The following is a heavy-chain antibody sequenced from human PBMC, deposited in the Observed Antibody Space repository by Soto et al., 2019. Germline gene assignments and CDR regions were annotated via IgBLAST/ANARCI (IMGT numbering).Heavy chain of an antibody. D-gene: IGHD1-20*01. CDR3: FYDAWGMTRGY. Sequence: EVQLVESGGGLVQPGGSLKLSCAASGFTFSGSAMHWVRQASGKGLEWVGRIRSKANSYATAYAASVKGRFTISRDDSKNTAYLQMNSLKTEDTAVYYCFYDAWGMTRGYWGQGTLVTVSS. CDR1: GFTFSGSA. V-gene: IGHV3-73*01. J-gene: IGHJ4*02. CDR2: IRSKANSYAT.